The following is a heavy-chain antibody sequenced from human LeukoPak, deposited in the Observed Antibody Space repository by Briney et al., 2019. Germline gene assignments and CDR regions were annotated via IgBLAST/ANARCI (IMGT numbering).Heavy chain of an antibody. D-gene: IGHD5-24*01. V-gene: IGHV1-69*13. CDR1: GGTSSSYA. CDR2: IIPIFGTA. J-gene: IGHJ6*03. CDR3: ARGAESYYYYYMDV. Sequence: SVKVSCKASGGTSSSYAISWVRQAPGQELEWMGGIIPIFGTANYAQKFQGRVTITADESTSTAYMELSSLRSEDTAVYYCARGAESYYYYYMDVWGKGTTVTVSS.